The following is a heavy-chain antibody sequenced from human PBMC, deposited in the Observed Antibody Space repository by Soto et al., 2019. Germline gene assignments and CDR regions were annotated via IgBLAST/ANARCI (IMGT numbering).Heavy chain of an antibody. CDR3: ARDKIGYTSGWSAQGSMDV. D-gene: IGHD6-19*01. CDR2: TSDDGTKK. CDR1: GFTFSTYA. J-gene: IGHJ6*02. Sequence: GGSLRLSCVVSGFTFSTYAVHWVRQPPGKGLEWVAGTSDDGTKKYLADSVKGRFTISRDNSKNAVYLQMNSLRGDDTAVYYCARDKIGYTSGWSAQGSMDVWGQGTTVTVSS. V-gene: IGHV3-30-3*01.